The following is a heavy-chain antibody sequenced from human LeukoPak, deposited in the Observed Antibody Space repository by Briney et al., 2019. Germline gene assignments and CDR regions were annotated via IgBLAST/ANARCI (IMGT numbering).Heavy chain of an antibody. CDR1: GFTFSSYG. V-gene: IGHV3-30*02. D-gene: IGHD6-13*01. J-gene: IGHJ3*02. Sequence: SGGSLRLSCAASGFTFSSYGMHWVRQAPGKGLEWVAFIRYDGSNKYYADSVKGRFTISRDNSKNTLYLQMNSLRAEDTAVYYCARTIAAAEAFDIWGQGTMVTVSS. CDR2: IRYDGSNK. CDR3: ARTIAAAEAFDI.